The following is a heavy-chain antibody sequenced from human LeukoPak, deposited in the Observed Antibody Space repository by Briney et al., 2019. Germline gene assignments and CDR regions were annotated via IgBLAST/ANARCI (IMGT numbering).Heavy chain of an antibody. CDR1: GFTFTNAY. V-gene: IGHV3-15*01. CDR3: TTVFAYGPDY. J-gene: IGHJ4*02. Sequence: KPGGSLRLSCAASGFTFTNAYMSWVRQSPGKGLEWIGRIKSKTDGGTTDYAAPLKGGFTISRDDSENTLYLQMNSLKTEDAAVYYCTTVFAYGPDYWGQGTLVTVSS. D-gene: IGHD3-10*01. CDR2: IKSKTDGGTT.